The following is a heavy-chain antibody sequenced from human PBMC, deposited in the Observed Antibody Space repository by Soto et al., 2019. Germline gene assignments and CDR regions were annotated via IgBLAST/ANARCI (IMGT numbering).Heavy chain of an antibody. J-gene: IGHJ4*02. D-gene: IGHD4-4*01. V-gene: IGHV5-51*01. Sequence: GESLKISCKASGYSFTTYWIAWVRQMPGKGLEWMGIIYPGDSDPRYSPSIQGHVTFSVDKSISTAYLQWSSLKPSDSVMYYCARLETTVTRRSFDYWGQGTLVTVSS. CDR1: GYSFTTYW. CDR3: ARLETTVTRRSFDY. CDR2: IYPGDSDP.